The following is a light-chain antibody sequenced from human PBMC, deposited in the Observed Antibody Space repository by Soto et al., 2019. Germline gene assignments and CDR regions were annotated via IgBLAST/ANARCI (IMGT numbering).Light chain of an antibody. CDR3: QLIGSGPLA. CDR2: DAT. V-gene: IGKV3-11*01. Sequence: EIVLTQSPATLSLSPGERATLSCRASQSVGSYLAWFQQKPGQAPRLLIYDATNRATGIPATFNGSGSGTHFTLTCSSLEPVDFAVYCRQLIGSGPLAFGQSIKVDIK. CDR1: QSVGSY. J-gene: IGKJ1*01.